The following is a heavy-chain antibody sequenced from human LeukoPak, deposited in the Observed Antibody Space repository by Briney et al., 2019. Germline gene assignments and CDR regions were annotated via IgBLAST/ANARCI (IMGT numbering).Heavy chain of an antibody. CDR2: IKQDGSEI. J-gene: IGHJ4*02. CDR1: GFTFSSFW. D-gene: IGHD6-19*01. V-gene: IGHV3-7*01. Sequence: GGSLRLSCAASGFTFSSFWMSWVRQAQGKGLEWVATIKQDGSEIYYVDSVKGQFTIPRDNAKNSLYLQMNSLRAEDTAVYYCARGGWGYDHWGQGTLVTVSS. CDR3: ARGGWGYDH.